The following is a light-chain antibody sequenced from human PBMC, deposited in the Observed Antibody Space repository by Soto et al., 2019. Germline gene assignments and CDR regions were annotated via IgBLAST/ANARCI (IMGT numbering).Light chain of an antibody. CDR3: QQRSNWPT. J-gene: IGKJ1*01. V-gene: IGKV3-11*01. CDR1: QSVSSY. Sequence: EIVFTQSPATLCLSPGERATLSCRASQSVSSYLAWYQQKPGQAPRLLIYDASNRATGIPARFSGSGSGTDFTLTISSLEPEDFAVYYCQQRSNWPTFGQGTKVDIK. CDR2: DAS.